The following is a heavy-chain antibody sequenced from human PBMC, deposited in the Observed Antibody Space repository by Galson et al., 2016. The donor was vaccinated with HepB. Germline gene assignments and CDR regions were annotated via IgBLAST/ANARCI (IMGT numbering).Heavy chain of an antibody. J-gene: IGHJ6*02. CDR2: INHSGST. Sequence: ETLSLTCAVYGGSFSGYYWSWIRQTPGKGLEWIGEINHSGSTNYNPSLKSRVTLSVDTSKKQFSMKLTSVTAVDTAVYYCARGQVGLDVWGQGTTVTVSS. CDR3: ARGQVGLDV. V-gene: IGHV4-34*01. CDR1: GGSFSGYY.